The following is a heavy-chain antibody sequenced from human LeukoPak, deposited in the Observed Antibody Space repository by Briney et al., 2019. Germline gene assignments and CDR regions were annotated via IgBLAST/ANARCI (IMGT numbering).Heavy chain of an antibody. CDR2: INSSGGST. Sequence: PGGSLRLSCVASGFTFRSYAMSWVRRAPGKGLEWVSTINSSGGSTYYADSLKGRFTISRDISKNTLYLQMNSLRAEDTAIYYCALLMMYAIDFDYWGQGTLVTVSS. CDR1: GFTFRSYA. J-gene: IGHJ4*02. V-gene: IGHV3-23*01. CDR3: ALLMMYAIDFDY. D-gene: IGHD2-8*01.